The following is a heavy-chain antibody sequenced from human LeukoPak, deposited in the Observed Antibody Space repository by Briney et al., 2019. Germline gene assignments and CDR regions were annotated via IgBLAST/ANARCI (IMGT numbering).Heavy chain of an antibody. V-gene: IGHV3-30-3*01. D-gene: IGHD6-13*01. CDR3: ARDTSSVPHSINWANNRFDP. J-gene: IGHJ5*02. Sequence: GRSLRLSCAASGFTFSSYAMHWVRQAPGKGLEWVAVISYDGSNKYYADSVKGRFTISRDNSKNTLYLQINSLRADDTAIYYCARDTSSVPHSINWANNRFDPWGQGTLVTVSS. CDR1: GFTFSSYA. CDR2: ISYDGSNK.